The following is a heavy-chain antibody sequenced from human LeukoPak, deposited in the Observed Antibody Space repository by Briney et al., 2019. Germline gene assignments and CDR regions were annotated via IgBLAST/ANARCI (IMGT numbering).Heavy chain of an antibody. CDR1: GGTFSSYA. J-gene: IGHJ6*02. V-gene: IGHV1-69*13. CDR3: VRVIRSDVHYYYYGMDV. CDR2: IIPIFGTA. Sequence: GASVKVSCKASGGTFSSYAISWVRQAPGQGLEWMGGIIPIFGTANYAQKFQGRVTITADESTSTAYMELSSLRSEDTAVYYCVRVIRSDVHYYYYGMDVWGQGTTVTVSS. D-gene: IGHD3-10*01.